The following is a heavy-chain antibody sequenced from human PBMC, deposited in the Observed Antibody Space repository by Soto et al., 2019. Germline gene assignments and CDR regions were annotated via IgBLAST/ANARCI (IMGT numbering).Heavy chain of an antibody. J-gene: IGHJ6*03. Sequence: SETLSLTCTVSGGSISSYYWSWIRQPPGKGLEWIGYIYYSGSTNYNPSLKSRVTISVDTSKNQFSLKLSSVTAADTAVYYCARGDTAMVTDYYMDVWGKGTTVTVS. CDR2: IYYSGST. D-gene: IGHD5-18*01. V-gene: IGHV4-59*01. CDR3: ARGDTAMVTDYYMDV. CDR1: GGSISSYY.